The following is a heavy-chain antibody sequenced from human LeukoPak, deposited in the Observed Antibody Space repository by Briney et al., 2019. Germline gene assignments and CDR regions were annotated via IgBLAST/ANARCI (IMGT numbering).Heavy chain of an antibody. V-gene: IGHV3-23*01. D-gene: IGHD6-13*01. Sequence: AGGSLRLSCAASGFTISSYWMSWVRQAPGKGLEWVSAISGSGGSTYYADSVKGRFTISRDNSKNTLYLQMNSLRAEDTAVYYCAKDMKQQLVTSFDYWGQGTLVTVSS. CDR3: AKDMKQQLVTSFDY. J-gene: IGHJ4*02. CDR2: ISGSGGST. CDR1: GFTISSYW.